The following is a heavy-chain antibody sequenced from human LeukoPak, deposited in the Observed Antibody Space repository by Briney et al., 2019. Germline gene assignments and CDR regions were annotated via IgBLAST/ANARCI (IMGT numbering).Heavy chain of an antibody. Sequence: SETLSLTCTVSGGSISSSSYYWGWIRQPPGKGLEWIGSFYYSGSTYYNPSLKSRVTISVDTSKNQFSLKLSSVTAADTAVYYCARHGNWFDPWGQGTLVTVSS. CDR1: GGSISSSSYY. V-gene: IGHV4-39*01. CDR3: ARHGNWFDP. CDR2: FYYSGST. J-gene: IGHJ5*02.